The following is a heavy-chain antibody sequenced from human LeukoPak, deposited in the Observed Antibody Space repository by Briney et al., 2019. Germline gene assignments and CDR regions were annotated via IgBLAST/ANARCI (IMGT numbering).Heavy chain of an antibody. Sequence: PGGSLRLSCAASGVTFSSYSMNWVRQAPGKGMEWVSSISSSSSYIYYADSVKGRFTISRDNAKNSLYLQMNSLRAEDTAVYYCAREYCSSTSCYLSDYYYGMDVWGKGTTVTVSS. CDR2: ISSSSSYI. J-gene: IGHJ6*04. V-gene: IGHV3-21*01. CDR1: GVTFSSYS. D-gene: IGHD2-2*01. CDR3: AREYCSSTSCYLSDYYYGMDV.